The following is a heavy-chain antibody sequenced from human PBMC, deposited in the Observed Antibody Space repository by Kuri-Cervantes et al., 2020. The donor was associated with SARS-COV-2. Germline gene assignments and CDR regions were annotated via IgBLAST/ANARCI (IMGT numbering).Heavy chain of an antibody. D-gene: IGHD3-3*01. J-gene: IGHJ5*02. CDR2: ISYDGSNK. Sequence: GGSLRLSCAASGFTFSSYAMHWVRQAPGKGLEWVAVISYDGSNKYYADSVKGRFTISRDNSKNTLYLQMNSLRAGDTAVYYCAKDAQPQIVLRFLEWLFRSPFDPWGQGTLVTVSS. V-gene: IGHV3-30-3*01. CDR1: GFTFSSYA. CDR3: AKDAQPQIVLRFLEWLFRSPFDP.